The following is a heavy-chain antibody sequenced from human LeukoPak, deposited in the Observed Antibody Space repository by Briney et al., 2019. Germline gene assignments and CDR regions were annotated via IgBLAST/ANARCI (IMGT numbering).Heavy chain of an antibody. J-gene: IGHJ4*02. V-gene: IGHV4-61*02. D-gene: IGHD6-13*01. CDR3: ARDGGSSSWYAYDY. Sequence: PSETLSLTCTVSGGSISSGSYYWSWIRQPAGKGLEWIGRIYTSGSTNYNPSLKSRVTISVDTSKNQFSLKLSSVTAADTAVYYCARDGGSSSWYAYDYWGQGTLVTVSS. CDR2: IYTSGST. CDR1: GGSISSGSYY.